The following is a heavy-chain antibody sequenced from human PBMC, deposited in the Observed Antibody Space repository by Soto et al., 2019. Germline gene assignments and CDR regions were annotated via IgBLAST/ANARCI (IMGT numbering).Heavy chain of an antibody. D-gene: IGHD4-17*01. Sequence: GASVKVSCKASGGAFSSYAISWVRQAPGQGLEWMGGIIPIFGTANYAQKFQGRVTITADESTSTAYMELSSLRSEDTAVYYCARGVTTGMAFDYWGQGTLVTVSS. CDR1: GGAFSSYA. CDR2: IIPIFGTA. V-gene: IGHV1-69*13. J-gene: IGHJ4*02. CDR3: ARGVTTGMAFDY.